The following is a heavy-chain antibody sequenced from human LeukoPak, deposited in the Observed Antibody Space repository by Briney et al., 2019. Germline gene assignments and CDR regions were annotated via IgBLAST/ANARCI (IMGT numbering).Heavy chain of an antibody. CDR3: ARGYPYYYDSSGYLSF. CDR1: GGSFSGYY. CDR2: INHSGST. V-gene: IGHV4-34*01. Sequence: SETLSLTCAVYGGSFSGYYWSWIRQPPGKGLEWIGQINHSGSTNYNPSLKSRVTISVDTSKNQFSLKLSSVTAADTAVYYCARGYPYYYDSSGYLSFWGQGTLVTVSS. D-gene: IGHD3-22*01. J-gene: IGHJ4*02.